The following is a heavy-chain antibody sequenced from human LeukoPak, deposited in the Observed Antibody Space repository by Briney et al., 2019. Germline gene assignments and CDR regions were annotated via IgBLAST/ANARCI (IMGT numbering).Heavy chain of an antibody. CDR1: GYTFNKYW. D-gene: IGHD6-13*01. CDR2: INQDGSQK. Sequence: GGSLRLSCADSGYTFNKYWMSWVRQAPGKGLEWMANINQDGSQKYYLDSVKGRFTISRDNAESSVYLQMNSLRAEDTALYYCARGLATAAAYWGQGTLVTVSS. CDR3: ARGLATAAAY. J-gene: IGHJ4*02. V-gene: IGHV3-7*01.